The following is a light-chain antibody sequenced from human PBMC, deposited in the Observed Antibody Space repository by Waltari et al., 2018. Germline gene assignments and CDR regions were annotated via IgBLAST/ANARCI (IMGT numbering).Light chain of an antibody. Sequence: EIVMTQSPATLSVSPGERATLSCRASQSVTSILAWYQQKPGQAPRLLIYGTSTMATGIPDRFSGSGSGADFTLTISSLQSEDFAVYFCQQYNNWPPTFGQGTKLEIK. CDR1: QSVTSI. J-gene: IGKJ2*01. CDR2: GTS. CDR3: QQYNNWPPT. V-gene: IGKV3-15*01.